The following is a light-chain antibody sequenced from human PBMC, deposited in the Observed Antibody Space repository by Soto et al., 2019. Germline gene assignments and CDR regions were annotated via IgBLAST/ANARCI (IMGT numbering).Light chain of an antibody. J-gene: IGLJ2*01. V-gene: IGLV2-14*01. CDR1: SSDVGGYNY. CDR3: SSYPSSSTLGV. Sequence: QSALTQPASVSGSPGQSITISCTGTSSDVGGYNYVSWYQQHPGKAPKLMIYDVSNRPSGVSNRFSGSKSGNTASLTISGLQAEDEADYYCSSYPSSSTLGVCGGRTKLTVL. CDR2: DVS.